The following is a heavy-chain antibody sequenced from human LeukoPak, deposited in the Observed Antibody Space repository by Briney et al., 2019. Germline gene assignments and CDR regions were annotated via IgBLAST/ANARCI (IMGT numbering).Heavy chain of an antibody. V-gene: IGHV3-53*01. CDR3: AAYDSSGYSGKYFQH. CDR2: IYSGGST. Sequence: PGGSLRLSCAASGFTVSSNYMSWVRQAPGKGLEWVSVIYSGGSTYYADSVKGRFTISRDNAKNTLYLQMNSLRAEDTAVYYCAAYDSSGYSGKYFQHWGQGTLVTVSS. D-gene: IGHD3-22*01. J-gene: IGHJ1*01. CDR1: GFTVSSNY.